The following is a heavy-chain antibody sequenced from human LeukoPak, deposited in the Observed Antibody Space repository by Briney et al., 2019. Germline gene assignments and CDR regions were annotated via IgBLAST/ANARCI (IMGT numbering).Heavy chain of an antibody. V-gene: IGHV4-59*08. CDR1: GGSISSYY. CDR2: IYYSGST. Sequence: SETLSLTCTVSGGSISSYYWSWIRRPPGKGLEWIGYIYYSGSTNYNPSLKSRVTISVATSKNQFSLKLSSVTAADTAVYYCARQRDGYLDYWGQGTLVTVSS. D-gene: IGHD5-24*01. J-gene: IGHJ4*02. CDR3: ARQRDGYLDY.